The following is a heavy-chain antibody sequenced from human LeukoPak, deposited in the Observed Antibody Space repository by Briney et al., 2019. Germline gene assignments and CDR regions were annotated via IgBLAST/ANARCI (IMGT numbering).Heavy chain of an antibody. D-gene: IGHD5-18*01. J-gene: IGHJ5*02. Sequence: GGSLRLSCAASGFTFSSYAMSWVRQAPGKGLEWVSGISGSGDNTYYADSVKGRFTISKNSAKNSLYLQMNTLRVEDTAMYYCASLDTAKQPLANHWGQGTLVTVSS. CDR1: GFTFSSYA. CDR2: ISGSGDNT. V-gene: IGHV3-23*01. CDR3: ASLDTAKQPLANH.